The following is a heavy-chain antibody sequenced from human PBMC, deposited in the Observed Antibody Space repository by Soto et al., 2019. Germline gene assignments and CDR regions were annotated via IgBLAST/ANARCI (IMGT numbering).Heavy chain of an antibody. CDR2: ISSSSSYI. J-gene: IGHJ6*02. D-gene: IGHD3-10*01. CDR3: AVMVRGVIRPMDV. Sequence: AGGSLRLSCAASGFTFSSYSMNWVRQAPGKGLEWVSSISSSSSYIYYADSVKGRFTISRDNAKNSLYLQMNSLRAEDTAVYYCAVMVRGVIRPMDVWGQGTTVTVSS. CDR1: GFTFSSYS. V-gene: IGHV3-21*01.